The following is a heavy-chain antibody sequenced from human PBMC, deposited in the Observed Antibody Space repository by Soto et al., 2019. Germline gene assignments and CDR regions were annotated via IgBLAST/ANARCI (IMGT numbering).Heavy chain of an antibody. V-gene: IGHV2-5*02. CDR3: AHRMTTETTYYFKY. CDR2: IYLDDDK. J-gene: IGHJ4*02. CDR1: GFSLSTSGVG. Sequence: QITLKESGPTLVKPTQTLTLTCTFSGFSLSTSGVGVGWIRQPPGKALEWLALIYLDDDKRYSPSLKSRLTISTDTSKDQVVLTMTTMDPVDTATYYCAHRMTTETTYYFKYWGQGTLFTVSS. D-gene: IGHD4-17*01.